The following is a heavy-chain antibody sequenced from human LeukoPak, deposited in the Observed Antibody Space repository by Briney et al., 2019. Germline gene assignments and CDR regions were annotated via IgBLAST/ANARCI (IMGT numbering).Heavy chain of an antibody. CDR2: IYTSGST. J-gene: IGHJ5*02. D-gene: IGHD2-15*01. Sequence: PSETLSLTCTVSGGSISSYYWSWIRQPPGKGLEWIGYIYTSGSTNYNPSLKSRVTISVDTSKNQFSLKLSSVTAADTAVYYCASYNGCSGGSCYSGPWFDPWGQGTLVTVSS. CDR1: GGSISSYY. V-gene: IGHV4-4*09. CDR3: ASYNGCSGGSCYSGPWFDP.